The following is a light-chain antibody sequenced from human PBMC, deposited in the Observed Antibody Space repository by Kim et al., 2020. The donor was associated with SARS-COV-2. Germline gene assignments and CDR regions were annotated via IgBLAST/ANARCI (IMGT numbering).Light chain of an antibody. CDR2: SNN. V-gene: IGLV1-44*01. J-gene: IGLJ2*01. CDR3: AAWDDSLNGDVV. CDR1: SSNIGSNT. Sequence: RVTIACSGSSSNIGSNTVNWYQQLPRTAPKLLIYSNNQRPPGVPDRCSGSKSGTSASLAISGLQSEDEADYYCAAWDDSLNGDVVFGGGTQLTVL.